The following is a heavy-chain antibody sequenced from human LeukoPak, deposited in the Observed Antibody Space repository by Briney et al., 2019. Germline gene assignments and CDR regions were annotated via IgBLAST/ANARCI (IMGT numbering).Heavy chain of an antibody. D-gene: IGHD2-2*01. CDR2: IYHSGST. CDR3: ARDLPGYCSSTSCYLYYGMDV. Sequence: PSGTLSLTCAVSGYSISSGYYWGWIRQPPGKGLEWIGSIYHSGSTYYNPSLKSRVTISVDTSKNQFSLKLSSVTAADTVVYYCARDLPGYCSSTSCYLYYGMDVWGKGTTVTVSS. V-gene: IGHV4-38-2*02. J-gene: IGHJ6*04. CDR1: GYSISSGYY.